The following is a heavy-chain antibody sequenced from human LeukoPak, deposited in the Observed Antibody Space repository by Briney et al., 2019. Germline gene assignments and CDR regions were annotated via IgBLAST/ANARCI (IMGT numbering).Heavy chain of an antibody. CDR3: AKGDNYKPLYFDN. Sequence: PGGTLRLSCAASGFRFSDYGMHWVRQAPGKGLEWVAVIWYDRGKKFYADSVEGRFIISSDNSKNTPFLQMNSLRDEDTAVYYCAKGDNYKPLYFDNWGQGSLVIVSA. V-gene: IGHV3-33*06. CDR1: GFRFSDYG. J-gene: IGHJ4*02. D-gene: IGHD3-10*01. CDR2: IWYDRGKK.